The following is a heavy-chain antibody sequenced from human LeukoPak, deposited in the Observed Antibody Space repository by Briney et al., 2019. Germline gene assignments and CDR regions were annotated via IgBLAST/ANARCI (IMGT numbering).Heavy chain of an antibody. D-gene: IGHD5-24*01. CDR1: GFTFSSYS. V-gene: IGHV3-21*04. J-gene: IGHJ4*02. CDR3: AREWNVEMATITSVYFDY. Sequence: GGSLRLSCAASGFTFSSYSMNWVRQAPGKGLEWVSSISSSSSYIYYADSVKGRFTISRDNAKNSLYLQMNSLRAEDTAVYYCAREWNVEMATITSVYFDYWGQGTLVTVSS. CDR2: ISSSSSYI.